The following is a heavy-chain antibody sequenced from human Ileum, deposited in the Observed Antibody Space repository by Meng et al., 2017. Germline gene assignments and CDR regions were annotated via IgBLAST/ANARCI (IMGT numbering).Heavy chain of an antibody. V-gene: IGHV1-18*01. CDR3: ARDRQWVFDY. CDR1: GYTFTTFG. Sequence: QVQLVQSGIEVKNPGAPVKVSCKPSGYTFTTFGISWVRQAPGQGLEWMGWIDPGNGNRNFAQKFQDRITLTTDTTTTTAYMELRSLRSDDTAIFYCARDRQWVFDYWGQGTLVTVSS. D-gene: IGHD6-19*01. J-gene: IGHJ4*02. CDR2: IDPGNGNR.